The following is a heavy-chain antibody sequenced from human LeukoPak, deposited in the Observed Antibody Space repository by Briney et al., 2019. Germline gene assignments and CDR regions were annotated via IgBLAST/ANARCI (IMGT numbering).Heavy chain of an antibody. V-gene: IGHV4-34*01. CDR3: AREPQWLDDFDP. J-gene: IGHJ5*02. Sequence: PSETLSLTCAVYGGSFSGYYWSWIRQPPGKGLEWIGEINHSRSTNYNPSLKSRVTISVDTSKNQFSLKLSSVTAADTAVYYCAREPQWLDDFDPWGQGTLVTVSS. CDR2: INHSRST. D-gene: IGHD6-19*01. CDR1: GGSFSGYY.